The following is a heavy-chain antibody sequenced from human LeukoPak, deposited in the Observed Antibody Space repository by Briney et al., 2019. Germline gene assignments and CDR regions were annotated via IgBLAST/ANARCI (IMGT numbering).Heavy chain of an antibody. CDR3: ARVFTTEADY. Sequence: GGSLRLSCAASGFTFSSYWMTWVRQAPGKGLEWVANIKQDGSEKYYVDSVKGRFTISRDNAKNSLYLQMNNLRAEDTAGYYCARVFTTEADYWGQGTLVTVSS. CDR1: GFTFSSYW. J-gene: IGHJ4*02. CDR2: IKQDGSEK. D-gene: IGHD1-14*01. V-gene: IGHV3-7*01.